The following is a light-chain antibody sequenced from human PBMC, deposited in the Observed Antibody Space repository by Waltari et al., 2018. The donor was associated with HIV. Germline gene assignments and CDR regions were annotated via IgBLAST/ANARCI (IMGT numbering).Light chain of an antibody. J-gene: IGLJ3*02. CDR1: ELGDKS. V-gene: IGLV3-21*02. CDR2: ENS. Sequence: SYVLSQPPSVSVDPGQTARIPCWGNELGDKSVHWYQQSAGQAPVLVVSENSDRPSGIPERFSGSNSENTATLGISSVEAGEEAVDEADYYCQVWDTSRDHPLFGGGTKRTVL. CDR3: QVWDTSRDHPL.